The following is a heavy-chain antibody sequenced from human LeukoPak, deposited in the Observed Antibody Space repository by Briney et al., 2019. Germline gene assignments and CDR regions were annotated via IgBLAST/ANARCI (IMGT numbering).Heavy chain of an antibody. D-gene: IGHD1-1*01. J-gene: IGHJ6*03. CDR3: ARDGNWNYDYYYMDV. Sequence: TGGSLRLSCAASGFTFSDYSMNWVRQAPGKGLEWISYIGIDSGNTNYADSVKGRFTISGDKAKNSLYLQMNSLRVEDAAVYYCARDGNWNYDYYYMDVWGKGTTVTVSS. CDR2: IGIDSGNT. V-gene: IGHV3-48*01. CDR1: GFTFSDYS.